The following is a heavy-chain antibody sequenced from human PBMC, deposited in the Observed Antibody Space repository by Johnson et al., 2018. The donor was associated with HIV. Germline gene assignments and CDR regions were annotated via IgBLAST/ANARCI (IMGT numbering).Heavy chain of an antibody. D-gene: IGHD6-6*01. J-gene: IGHJ3*02. Sequence: QVQLVESGGGVVQPGRSLRLSCAASGFTFSSYAMHWVRQAPGKGLEWVAVISYDGSNKYYADSVKGRFTISRDNSKNTLYLQMNSLRAEDTAVYYCARVYSSSSADAFDIWGQGTMVTVSS. V-gene: IGHV3-30*04. CDR2: ISYDGSNK. CDR3: ARVYSSSSADAFDI. CDR1: GFTFSSYA.